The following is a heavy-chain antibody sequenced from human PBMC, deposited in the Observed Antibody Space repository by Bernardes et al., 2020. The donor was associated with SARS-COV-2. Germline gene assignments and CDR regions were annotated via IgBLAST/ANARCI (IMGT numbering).Heavy chain of an antibody. V-gene: IGHV4-4*07. D-gene: IGHD3-3*01. CDR2: IYGNGLS. Sequence: SATLSLTCTVSGGSLSGYYWSWIRQSGGKGLEWLGRIYGNGLSNYNPSLESRIIMSVDTSKNEVSLKLTSVTDADTAVYFCAKNRASWMEFFVSWGHGTLVTVSS. CDR1: GGSLSGYY. CDR3: AKNRASWMEFFVS. J-gene: IGHJ5*01.